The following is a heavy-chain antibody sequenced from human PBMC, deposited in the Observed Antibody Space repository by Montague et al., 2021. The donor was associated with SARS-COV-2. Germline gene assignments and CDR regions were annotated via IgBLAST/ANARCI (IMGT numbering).Heavy chain of an antibody. Sequence: SLRLSGAASGFTFSRYAMSWVRQAPGKGLEWVSVIYSGGSSTYYADSVXGRFTISRDNSKNTLYLQMNSLRAEDTAVYYCAKDPHYDFWSGYYFDYWGQGTLVAVSS. V-gene: IGHV3-23*03. CDR3: AKDPHYDFWSGYYFDY. CDR1: GFTFSRYA. CDR2: IYSGGSST. D-gene: IGHD3-3*01. J-gene: IGHJ4*02.